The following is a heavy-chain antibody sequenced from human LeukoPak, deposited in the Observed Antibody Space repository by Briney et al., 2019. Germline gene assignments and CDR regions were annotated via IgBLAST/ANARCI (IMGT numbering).Heavy chain of an antibody. Sequence: SETLSLTCAVYGGSFSGYYWSWIRQPPGKELKWIGSIFYSGSTYYNPSLRGRVTISVDTSQNQFSLTLNSVTAADTAVYYCARGEAVPGTEIDRWGQGTLVTVSS. CDR1: GGSFSGYY. CDR2: IFYSGST. D-gene: IGHD1-26*01. CDR3: ARGEAVPGTEIDR. V-gene: IGHV4-34*01. J-gene: IGHJ5*02.